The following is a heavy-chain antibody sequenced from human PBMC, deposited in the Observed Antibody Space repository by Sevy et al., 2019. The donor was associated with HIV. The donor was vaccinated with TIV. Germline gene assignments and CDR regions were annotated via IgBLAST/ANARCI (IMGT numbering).Heavy chain of an antibody. CDR1: GFTFSSYS. Sequence: GGSLRLSCAASGFTFSSYSMNWVRQAPGKGLEWVSSISSSSSYIYYANSVKGRFTISRDNAKNSLYLQMNSLRAEDTAVYYCARGLMVRGVSSSDYWGQGTLVTVSS. V-gene: IGHV3-21*01. CDR2: ISSSSSYI. J-gene: IGHJ4*02. CDR3: ARGLMVRGVSSSDY. D-gene: IGHD3-10*01.